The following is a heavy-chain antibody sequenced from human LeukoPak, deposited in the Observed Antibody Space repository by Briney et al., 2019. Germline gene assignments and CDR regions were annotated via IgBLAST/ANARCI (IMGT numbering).Heavy chain of an antibody. Sequence: PGGSLRLSCAASGFTFSSYSMNWVRQAPGKGLEWVSSISSSSSYIYYADSVKGRFTISRDNAKNSLYLQMNSLRAEDTAVYYCARDRDGSGWRDGQFDYWGQGTLVTASS. CDR3: ARDRDGSGWRDGQFDY. D-gene: IGHD6-19*01. CDR1: GFTFSSYS. J-gene: IGHJ4*02. CDR2: ISSSSSYI. V-gene: IGHV3-21*01.